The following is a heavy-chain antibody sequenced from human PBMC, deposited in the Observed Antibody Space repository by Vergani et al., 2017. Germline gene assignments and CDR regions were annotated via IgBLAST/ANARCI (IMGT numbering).Heavy chain of an antibody. D-gene: IGHD3-16*01. CDR2: ISYDGSNK. Sequence: VQLLESGGGVVQPGRSLRLSCAASGFTFSSYAMHWVRQAPGKGLEWVAVISYDGSNKDYADSVKGRFTISRDNSKNTLYLQMNSLRAEDTAVYYCASXMITFGGVTSPFDYWGQGTLVTVSS. J-gene: IGHJ4*02. CDR1: GFTFSSYA. CDR3: ASXMITFGGVTSPFDY. V-gene: IGHV3-30-3*01.